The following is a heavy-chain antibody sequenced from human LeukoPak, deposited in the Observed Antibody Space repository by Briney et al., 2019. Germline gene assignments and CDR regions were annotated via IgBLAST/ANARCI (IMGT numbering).Heavy chain of an antibody. V-gene: IGHV1-2*02. CDR1: GYTFTGYY. D-gene: IGHD1-20*01. CDR2: INPNSGGT. J-gene: IGHJ4*02. Sequence: ASVKVSCKASGYTFTGYYMHWVRQAPGQGLEWMGWINPNSGGTNYAQKFQGRVTMTRDTSISTAYMELRSLRSDDTAVYYCVRVKSITGTPPDYWGQGTLVTVSS. CDR3: VRVKSITGTPPDY.